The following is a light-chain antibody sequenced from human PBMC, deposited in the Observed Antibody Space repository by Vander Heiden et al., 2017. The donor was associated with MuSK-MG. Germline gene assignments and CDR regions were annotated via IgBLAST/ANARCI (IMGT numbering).Light chain of an antibody. CDR1: QSVSRNY. CDR3: HQEANSPPT. V-gene: IGKV3D-20*01. Sequence: EIVLTQSPATLSLSPGERATLSCGASQSVSRNYLAWYQQKPGRAPRLLIYDASISATGIPDRLSGSGSGTDFTLTIIRLEPEDVGVYYCHQEANSPPTFGAGTKVEIK. CDR2: DAS. J-gene: IGKJ4*01.